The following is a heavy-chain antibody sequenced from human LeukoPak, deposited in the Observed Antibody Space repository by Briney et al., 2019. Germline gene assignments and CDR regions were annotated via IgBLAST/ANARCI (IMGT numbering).Heavy chain of an antibody. V-gene: IGHV3-23*01. J-gene: IGHJ6*04. D-gene: IGHD1-26*01. CDR2: LSGSGGST. CDR1: GFTFSSYA. Sequence: GGSLTVSCAASGFTFSSYAMSWVRKARGKGLEWVSALSGSGGSTYYADCVKGRFTISRENSKNTLYLQMNSLRAEDTAVYYCAKRELPHFYYYDGMDVWGEGTTVTVSS. CDR3: AKRELPHFYYYDGMDV.